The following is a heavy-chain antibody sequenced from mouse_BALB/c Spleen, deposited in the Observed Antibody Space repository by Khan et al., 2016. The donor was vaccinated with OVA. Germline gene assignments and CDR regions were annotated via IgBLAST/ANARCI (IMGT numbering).Heavy chain of an antibody. Sequence: EVQLQESGPGLVKPSQSLSLTCTVTGYSITSDYAWNWIRQFPGNKLEWMGFISYSGNTNYNPSLKSRISITRDTSKNQFFLQLNSVTTEDTATYYCARVYGGGFDYWGQGTTLKVSS. J-gene: IGHJ2*01. CDR1: GYSITSDYA. V-gene: IGHV3-2*02. D-gene: IGHD1-1*01. CDR2: ISYSGNT. CDR3: ARVYGGGFDY.